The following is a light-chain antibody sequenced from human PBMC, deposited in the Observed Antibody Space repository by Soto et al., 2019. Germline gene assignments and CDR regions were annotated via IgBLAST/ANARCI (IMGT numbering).Light chain of an antibody. V-gene: IGLV3-25*02. CDR1: ALSKQF. CDR2: KDT. CDR3: QSTDSSGTSVV. J-gene: IGLJ2*01. Sequence: SYELTQPPSVSVSPGQTARITCSGDALSKQFTSWYQQKPGQAPVVVIYKDTERPSGIPERFSGSSSGTTVRLTISGVQAEDEADYYCQSTDSSGTSVVFGGGTKVTVL.